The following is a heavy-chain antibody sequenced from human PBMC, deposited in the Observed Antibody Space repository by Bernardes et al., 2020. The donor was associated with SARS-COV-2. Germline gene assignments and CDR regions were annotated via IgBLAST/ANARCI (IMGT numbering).Heavy chain of an antibody. Sequence: GESLKISCKGSGYRFTSYWINWVRQVPGKGLEWMGRIDPSDSHSTFSPSFQGHVTISVDKSSTTAFLQWSTLRASDTAVYYCAIDLMTTITAFDYWGQGTLVTVSS. CDR1: GYRFTSYW. CDR3: AIDLMTTITAFDY. D-gene: IGHD4-4*01. V-gene: IGHV5-10-1*01. CDR2: IDPSDSHS. J-gene: IGHJ4*02.